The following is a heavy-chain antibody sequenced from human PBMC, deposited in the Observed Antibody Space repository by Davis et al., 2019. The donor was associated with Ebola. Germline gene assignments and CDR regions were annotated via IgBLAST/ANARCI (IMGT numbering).Heavy chain of an antibody. CDR3: AKDYGAAFYYLDY. J-gene: IGHJ4*02. CDR1: GFTFDDYA. V-gene: IGHV3-9*01. Sequence: SLKISCAASGFTFDDYAMHWVRQAPGKGLEWVSVISWNSGSIGYADSVKGRFTISRDNAKNSLYLQMNSLRAEDTALYYCAKDYGAAFYYLDYWVQGTLVTVSS. D-gene: IGHD4-17*01. CDR2: ISWNSGSI.